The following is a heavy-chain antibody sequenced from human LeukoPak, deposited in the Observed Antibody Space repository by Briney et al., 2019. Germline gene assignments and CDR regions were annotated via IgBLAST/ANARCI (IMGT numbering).Heavy chain of an antibody. CDR3: AIVLEGSCSAGSCYLGINYYYMDV. D-gene: IGHD2-15*01. CDR1: GYTFTSYG. V-gene: IGHV1-18*01. J-gene: IGHJ6*03. Sequence: ASVKVSCKASGYTFTSYGISWVRQAPGQGLEWMGWISAYNGNTNYAQKLQGRVTMTTDTSTSTAYMELRSLRSDDTAVYYCAIVLEGSCSAGSCYLGINYYYMDVSGKGTTVTVSS. CDR2: ISAYNGNT.